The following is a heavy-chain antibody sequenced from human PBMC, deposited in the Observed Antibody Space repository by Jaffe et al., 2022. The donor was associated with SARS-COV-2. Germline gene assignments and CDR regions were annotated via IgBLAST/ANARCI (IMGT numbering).Heavy chain of an antibody. CDR2: IYYSGSA. V-gene: IGHV4-59*01. CDR3: ARTIAVASMDV. CDR1: GGSISSDY. D-gene: IGHD2-21*01. J-gene: IGHJ6*03. Sequence: QVQLQESGPGLVKPSETLSLTCTVSGGSISSDYWSWIRQPPGKGLEWIGHIYYSGSANYNPSLKSRVTISIDTSKNQFSLKLNSVTAADTAVYYCARTIAVASMDVWGKGTAVTVSS.